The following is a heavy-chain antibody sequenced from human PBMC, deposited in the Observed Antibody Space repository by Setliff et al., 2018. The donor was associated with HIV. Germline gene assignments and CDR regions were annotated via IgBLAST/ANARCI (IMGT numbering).Heavy chain of an antibody. CDR2: ISSSSNYI. CDR1: GFTFSSYS. CDR3: AREGIAAAGSYSYGFGQIDY. Sequence: GSLRLSCAASGFTFSSYSMNWVRQAPGKGLEWVSSISSSSNYIYYADSVKGRFTISRDNAKNSLYLQMNSLSAEDTAVYYCAREGIAAAGSYSYGFGQIDYWGQGTLVTVSS. D-gene: IGHD6-13*01. J-gene: IGHJ4*02. V-gene: IGHV3-21*01.